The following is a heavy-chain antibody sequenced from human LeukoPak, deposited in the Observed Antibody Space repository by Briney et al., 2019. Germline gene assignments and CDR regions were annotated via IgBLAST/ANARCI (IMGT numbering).Heavy chain of an antibody. D-gene: IGHD6-6*01. CDR1: GGTFSSYA. Sequence: SVKVSCKASGGTFSSYAISWVRQAPGQGLEWMGRIIPIFGTANYAQKFQGRVMITTDESTSTAYMELSSLRSEDTAVYYCAGGRYSSSSGGVDYWGQGTLVTVSS. CDR2: IIPIFGTA. V-gene: IGHV1-69*05. J-gene: IGHJ4*02. CDR3: AGGRYSSSSGGVDY.